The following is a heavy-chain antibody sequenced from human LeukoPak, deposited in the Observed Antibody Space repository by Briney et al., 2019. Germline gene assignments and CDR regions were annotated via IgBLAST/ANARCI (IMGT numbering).Heavy chain of an antibody. CDR3: ARGARYSSSWYLDYGDYPFDY. Sequence: GGSLRLSCAASGFTFSSYWMHWVRQAPGKGLVWVSRINSDGSSTSYADSVKGRFTISRDNAKNTLYLQTNSLRAEDTAVYYCARGARYSSSWYLDYGDYPFDYWGQGTLVTVSS. D-gene: IGHD6-13*01. CDR2: INSDGSST. V-gene: IGHV3-74*01. J-gene: IGHJ4*02. CDR1: GFTFSSYW.